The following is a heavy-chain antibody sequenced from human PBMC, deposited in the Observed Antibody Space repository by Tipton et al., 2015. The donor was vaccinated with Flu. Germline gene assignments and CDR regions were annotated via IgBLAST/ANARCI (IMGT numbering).Heavy chain of an antibody. CDR2: IIGSGSA. CDR3: ARSPREVRGIKENYFEY. D-gene: IGHD3-10*01. J-gene: IGHJ4*01. V-gene: IGHV4-34*12. CDR1: GLSFNGYY. Sequence: LRLSCAVYGLSFNGYYWSWIRQPPGKGLEWIGEIIGSGSANYNPSLKSGVTISVNTSKNQFSLTLISVTAADTAVYYCARSPREVRGIKENYFEYWGHGNLVTVSS.